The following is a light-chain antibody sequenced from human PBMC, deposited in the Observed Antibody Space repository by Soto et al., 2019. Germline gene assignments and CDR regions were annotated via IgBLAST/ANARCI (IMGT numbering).Light chain of an antibody. CDR1: HRVSSY. Sequence: EIVMTQSPATLSVSPGERATLSCRASHRVSSYLAWYQQKPDQAPRLLIYEASTRATGIPARFSGSGSGTEFTLTISSLQSEDFAGYYCQQYNNWPLTFGAGTKVDIK. CDR3: QQYNNWPLT. J-gene: IGKJ4*01. CDR2: EAS. V-gene: IGKV3-15*01.